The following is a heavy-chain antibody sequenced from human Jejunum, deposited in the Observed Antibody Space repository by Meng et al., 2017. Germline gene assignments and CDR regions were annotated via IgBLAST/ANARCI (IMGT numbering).Heavy chain of an antibody. CDR3: ARGFESTVYHSY. J-gene: IGHJ4*02. Sequence: GESLKISCAVSGFTFSNYWMTWVRQTPGKGLEWVANIKQDGSKSYYVDSVKGRFTISRDNAKNSLFLQMSSLRAEDTAVYYCARGFESTVYHSYWGQGTLVTVSS. V-gene: IGHV3-7*01. CDR1: GFTFSNYW. CDR2: IKQDGSKS. D-gene: IGHD2-8*02.